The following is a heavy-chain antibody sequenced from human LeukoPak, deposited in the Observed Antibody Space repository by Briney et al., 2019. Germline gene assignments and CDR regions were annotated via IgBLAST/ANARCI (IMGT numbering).Heavy chain of an antibody. V-gene: IGHV3-23*01. J-gene: IGHJ3*02. CDR1: GFTFSRYA. CDR3: FCYMQKTAYEI. D-gene: IGHD3-3*01. Sequence: GGSPRLSCAASGFTFSRYAKSWVRQAPGKGLEWVSAISDSGGSTSYADSVKGRFTISRDNSKNTLYLQMNSLRAEETAVYYFFCYMQKTAYEIWGQGTMVTVSS. CDR2: ISDSGGST.